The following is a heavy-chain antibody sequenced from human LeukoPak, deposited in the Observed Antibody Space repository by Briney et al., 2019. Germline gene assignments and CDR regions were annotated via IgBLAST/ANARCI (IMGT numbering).Heavy chain of an antibody. D-gene: IGHD4-17*01. CDR3: ARVPYGDYGTFDY. V-gene: IGHV4-30-4*01. CDR1: GGSISSGDYY. CDR2: IYYSGST. J-gene: IGHJ4*02. Sequence: SQTLSLTCTVSGGSISSGDYYWRWIRQPPGKGLEWIGYIYYSGSTYYNPSLKSRVTISVDTSKNQFSLKLSSVTAADTAVYYCARVPYGDYGTFDYWGQGTLVTVSS.